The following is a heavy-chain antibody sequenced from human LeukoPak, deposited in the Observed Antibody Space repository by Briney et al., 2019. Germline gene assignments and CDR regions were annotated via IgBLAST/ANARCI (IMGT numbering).Heavy chain of an antibody. CDR1: GYTFTSYG. Sequence: AAVKVSCKASGYTFTSYGISWVRQAPGQGLEWVGWISAYKGNTNYAQKLQGRVTMTTDTSTSTAYMELRSLGSDDTAVYYCARDNGPGYDILTGYYKGFDYWGQGTLVTVSS. CDR2: ISAYKGNT. V-gene: IGHV1-18*01. CDR3: ARDNGPGYDILTGYYKGFDY. J-gene: IGHJ4*02. D-gene: IGHD3-9*01.